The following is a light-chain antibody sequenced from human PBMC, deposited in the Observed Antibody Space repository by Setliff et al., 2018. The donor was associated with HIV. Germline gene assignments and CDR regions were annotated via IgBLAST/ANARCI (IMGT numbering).Light chain of an antibody. CDR1: SSDVGGYNY. CDR3: ASYTDSSTLI. Sequence: QSALTQPASVSGSPGQSITISCTGTSSDVGGYNYVSWYQQHPGKAPKLMIYDVSRRPSGVSDRFSGSNSGNTASLTISGLQAEDEADYYCASYTDSSTLIFGGGTKVTVL. V-gene: IGLV2-14*03. J-gene: IGLJ2*01. CDR2: DVS.